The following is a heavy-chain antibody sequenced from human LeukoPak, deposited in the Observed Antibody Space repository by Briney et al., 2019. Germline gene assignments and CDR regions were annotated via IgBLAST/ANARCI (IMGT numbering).Heavy chain of an antibody. CDR1: GFPFSSYS. Sequence: GGSLRLSCAASGFPFSSYSMNWVRPAPGKGLEWVSYISSSSSTIYFADSVKGRFTISRDNAKNSLYLQMNSLRAEDTAVYYCARDHRAIAVAGTGIYYYYGMDVWGQGTTVTVSS. D-gene: IGHD6-19*01. CDR3: ARDHRAIAVAGTGIYYYYGMDV. CDR2: ISSSSSTI. V-gene: IGHV3-48*01. J-gene: IGHJ6*02.